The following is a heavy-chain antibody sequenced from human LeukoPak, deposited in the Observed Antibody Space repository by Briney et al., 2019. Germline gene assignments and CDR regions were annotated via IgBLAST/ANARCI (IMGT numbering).Heavy chain of an antibody. D-gene: IGHD5-18*01. J-gene: IGHJ4*02. CDR1: GFPFSSYG. Sequence: GGSLRLSCAASGFPFSSYGIHWVRQAPGKGLEWVTLISYGGNNKYYADSVKGRFTISRDNSKNTLYLQMNSLRAEDTAVYNCAKDRGYSHGFDYWGQGTLVTVSS. CDR3: AKDRGYSHGFDY. V-gene: IGHV3-30*18. CDR2: ISYGGNNK.